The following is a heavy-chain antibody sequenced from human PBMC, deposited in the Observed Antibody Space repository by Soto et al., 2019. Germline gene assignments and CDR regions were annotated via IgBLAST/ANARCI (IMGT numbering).Heavy chain of an antibody. V-gene: IGHV3-21*01. CDR1: GFTFSSYS. J-gene: IGHJ3*02. CDR3: ARDTGGIAVAGRAFDI. Sequence: PGGSLRFSCAASGFTFSSYSMNWVRQAPGKGLEWVSSISSSSSYIYYADSVKGRFTISRDNAKNSLYLQMNSLRAEDTAVYYCARDTGGIAVAGRAFDIWGQGTMVTVS. D-gene: IGHD6-19*01. CDR2: ISSSSSYI.